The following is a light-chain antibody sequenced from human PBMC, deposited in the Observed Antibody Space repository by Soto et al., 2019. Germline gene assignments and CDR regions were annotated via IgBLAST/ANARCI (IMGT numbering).Light chain of an antibody. Sequence: QSVLTQPPSASASLGASVKLTCTLSSGHNSYAIAWHQQQPEKGPRYLMKLNSDGSHSKGDGIPDRFSGSSSGAERYLTISILQSEDGADYYCQTWSTDIRVFGGGTKLTVL. CDR2: LNSDGSH. J-gene: IGLJ3*02. CDR1: SGHNSYA. V-gene: IGLV4-69*01. CDR3: QTWSTDIRV.